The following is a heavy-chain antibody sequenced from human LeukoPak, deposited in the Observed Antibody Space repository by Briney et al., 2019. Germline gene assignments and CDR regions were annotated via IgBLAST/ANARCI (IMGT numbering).Heavy chain of an antibody. D-gene: IGHD6-13*01. J-gene: IGHJ4*02. CDR2: INTNTGNP. V-gene: IGHV7-4-1*02. CDR1: GYTFTSYA. CDR3: ARDKEWAAAAGLLDY. Sequence: GASVKVSCKASGYTFTSYAMNWVRQAPGQGLEWMGWINTNTGNPTYAQGFTGRFVFSLDTSVSTAYLQISSLKAEDTAVYYCARDKEWAAAAGLLDYWGQGTLVTVSS.